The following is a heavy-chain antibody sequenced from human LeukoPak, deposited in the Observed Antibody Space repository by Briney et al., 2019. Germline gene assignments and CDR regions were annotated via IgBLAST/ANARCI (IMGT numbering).Heavy chain of an antibody. J-gene: IGHJ4*02. D-gene: IGHD3-22*01. V-gene: IGHV4-59*01. CDR1: GGSISSYY. CDR3: ARDSEGYYDSSGYYYGFFDY. CDR2: IYYSGST. Sequence: SETLSLTCTVSGGSISSYYWSWIRQPPGKGLEWIGYIYYSGSTNYNPSLKSRVTISVDTSKNQFSLKLSSVTAADTAVYYCARDSEGYYDSSGYYYGFFDYWGQGTLVTVSS.